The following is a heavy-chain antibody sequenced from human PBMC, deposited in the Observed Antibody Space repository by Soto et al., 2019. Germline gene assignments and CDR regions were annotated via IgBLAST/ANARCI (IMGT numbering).Heavy chain of an antibody. V-gene: IGHV4-59*01. CDR1: GGSISSYY. CDR3: ARSNMIVGGFDY. Sequence: QVQLQESGPGLVKPSETLSLTCTVSGGSISSYYWSWIRQPPGKGLEWIGYIYYSGSTNYNPSLKSRVPISVDTSKNQFSLKLSSVTAADTAVYYCARSNMIVGGFDYWGQRTLVTVS. D-gene: IGHD3-22*01. CDR2: IYYSGST. J-gene: IGHJ4*02.